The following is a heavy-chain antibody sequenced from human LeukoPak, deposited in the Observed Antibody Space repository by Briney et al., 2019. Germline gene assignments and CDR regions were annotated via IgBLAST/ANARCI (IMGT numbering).Heavy chain of an antibody. CDR2: ISSSSSYI. Sequence: GGSLRLSCAASGFTFSSYSMNWVRQAPGKGLEWVSSISSSSSYIYYADSVKGRFTISRDNAKNSLYLQMNSLRAEDTAVYYCARHSSNIGQQLVRGPYRPNWFDPWGQGTLVTVSS. CDR3: ARHSSNIGQQLVRGPYRPNWFDP. J-gene: IGHJ5*02. V-gene: IGHV3-21*01. CDR1: GFTFSSYS. D-gene: IGHD6-13*01.